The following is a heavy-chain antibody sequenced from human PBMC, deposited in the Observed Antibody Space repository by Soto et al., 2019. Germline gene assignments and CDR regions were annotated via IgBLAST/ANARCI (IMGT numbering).Heavy chain of an antibody. D-gene: IGHD3-16*01. Sequence: QVQLVESGGGVVQPGRSLRLSCAASGFTFSSYGMHWVRQAPGKGLEWVAVIWYDGSNKYYADSVKGRFTISRDNSKNTLYLQMNSLRAEDTAVYYCARYGGGGGMDVWGQGTTVTVSS. CDR1: GFTFSSYG. CDR3: ARYGGGGGMDV. J-gene: IGHJ6*02. CDR2: IWYDGSNK. V-gene: IGHV3-33*01.